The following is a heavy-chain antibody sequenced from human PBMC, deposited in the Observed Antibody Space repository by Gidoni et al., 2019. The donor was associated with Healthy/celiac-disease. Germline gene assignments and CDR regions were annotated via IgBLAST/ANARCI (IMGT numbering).Heavy chain of an antibody. CDR2: ISGSGGST. V-gene: IGHV3-23*01. D-gene: IGHD3-16*02. Sequence: EVQLLESGGGLVQPGGSLRLSCAASGFTFSSYAMSGVRQAPGKGLEWVSAISGSGGSTYDADSVKGRFTSSRDNSKNTLYLQMNSLRAEDTAVYYCAKDVTGGITFGGVIVKPYWGQGTLVTVSS. CDR3: AKDVTGGITFGGVIVKPY. J-gene: IGHJ4*02. CDR1: GFTFSSYA.